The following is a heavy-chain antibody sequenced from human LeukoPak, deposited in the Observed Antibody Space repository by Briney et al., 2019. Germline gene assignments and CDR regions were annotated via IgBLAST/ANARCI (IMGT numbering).Heavy chain of an antibody. D-gene: IGHD1-26*01. CDR2: IYYSGST. J-gene: IGHJ4*02. CDR1: GGSISSYY. Sequence: SETLSPTCTVSGGSISSYYWSWIRQPPGKGLEWIGYIYYSGSTNYNPSLKSRVTISVDTSRNQFSLKLSSVTAADTAVYYCARDLLPYSGSYYDYWGQGTLVTVSS. CDR3: ARDLLPYSGSYYDY. V-gene: IGHV4-59*01.